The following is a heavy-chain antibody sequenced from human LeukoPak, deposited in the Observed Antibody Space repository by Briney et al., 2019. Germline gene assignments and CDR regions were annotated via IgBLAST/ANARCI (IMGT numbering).Heavy chain of an antibody. V-gene: IGHV3-53*01. CDR3: AKRGVVIRVILVGFHKEAYYFDS. CDR2: IFGGGDT. CDR1: GILVSTNY. Sequence: PGRSLRLSCAASGILVSTNYMTWVRQSPGKGLEWLSLIFGGGDTRYADSVKGRFTISRDNYKNTLYLQMNSLGAEETAVFFCAKRGVVIRVILVGFHKEAYYFDSWGQGALVTVSS. D-gene: IGHD3-22*01. J-gene: IGHJ4*02.